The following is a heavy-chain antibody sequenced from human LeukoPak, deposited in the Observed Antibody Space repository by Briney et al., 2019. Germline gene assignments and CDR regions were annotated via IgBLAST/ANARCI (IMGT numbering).Heavy chain of an antibody. CDR2: MYDTVRT. Sequence: SETLSLTCSVSGGSISSHYWSWVRQPPGKGLEWIGYMYDTVRTKDTPSLKSRLTLSADTSKNQSSLRLTSVTAADTAVYYCATIKRGSIYGYFDFWGQGILVTVSS. CDR1: GGSISSHY. CDR3: ATIKRGSIYGYFDF. D-gene: IGHD5-18*01. V-gene: IGHV4-59*11. J-gene: IGHJ4*02.